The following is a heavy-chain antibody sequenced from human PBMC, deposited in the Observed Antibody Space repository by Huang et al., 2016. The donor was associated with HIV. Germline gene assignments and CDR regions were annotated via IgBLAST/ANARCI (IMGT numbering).Heavy chain of an antibody. D-gene: IGHD4-17*01. J-gene: IGHJ4*02. V-gene: IGHV1-8*02. CDR2: MNPNTGDT. CDR3: ARSAYGDLDY. Sequence: QVHLVQSGAEVKTPGASVKVSCKASGYTFTNYDINWVRQAPGRGLEWMGCMNPNTGDTGIAPSVQRRVTMTRKTSITTAYMELTSLTSEDTAVYYCARSAYGDLDYWGLGTLVIVSS. CDR1: GYTFTNYD.